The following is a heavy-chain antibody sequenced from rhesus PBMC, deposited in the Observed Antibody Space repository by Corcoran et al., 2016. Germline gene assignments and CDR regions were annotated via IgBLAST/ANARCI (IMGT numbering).Heavy chain of an antibody. CDR2: IDGSSTST. CDR1: GGSISDSYR. Sequence: QVQLQESGPGVVKPSETLSLTCAVSGGSISDSYRWSWIRQPPGKGLEWIGYIDGSSTSTNYNPSLKRRVTSAKDTSKNQFSWKLSAVTAADTAVYYCARVYGSSYLGSFDYWGQGVLVTVSS. V-gene: IGHV4S10*01. CDR3: ARVYGSSYLGSFDY. J-gene: IGHJ4*01. D-gene: IGHD4-29*01.